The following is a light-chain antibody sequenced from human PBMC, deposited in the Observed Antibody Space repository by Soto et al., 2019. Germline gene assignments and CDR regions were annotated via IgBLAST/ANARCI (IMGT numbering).Light chain of an antibody. V-gene: IGKV1-5*03. Sequence: SQMPEAPCTLSDSEGDRVTIIFRASQSTSSYLAWYQQEPGKAPKLLIYQASSLENGVPSRFSGSGSGTEFSLTISSLQPDDFATYYCQQYSSHSTFGQGTKVDI. J-gene: IGKJ1*01. CDR3: QQYSSHST. CDR1: QSTSSY. CDR2: QAS.